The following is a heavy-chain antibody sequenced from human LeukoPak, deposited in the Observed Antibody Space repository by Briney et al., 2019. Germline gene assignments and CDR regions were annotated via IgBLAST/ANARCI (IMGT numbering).Heavy chain of an antibody. D-gene: IGHD3-10*01. CDR2: ISYDGSKI. CDR3: AKESGWGLPDAFDF. CDR1: GFTFSNYG. V-gene: IGHV3-30-3*01. Sequence: PGRSLSLSCAASGFTFSNYGMHWVRQAPGRGLEWVTLISYDGSKIYYADSVKGRFTISRDNSKNTLYLQMNSLRAEDTAVYYCAKESGWGLPDAFDFWGQGTMITVSS. J-gene: IGHJ3*01.